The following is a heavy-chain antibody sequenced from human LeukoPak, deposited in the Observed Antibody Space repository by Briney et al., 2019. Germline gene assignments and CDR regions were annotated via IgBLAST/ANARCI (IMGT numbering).Heavy chain of an antibody. V-gene: IGHV3-33*06. D-gene: IGHD6-19*01. CDR2: IWYDGSNR. J-gene: IGHJ4*02. Sequence: GRSLRLSCAASGFTFSSYGIHWVRQAPGKGLEWVAIIWYDGSNRYYADSVKGRFTIPRDNSKNTLYLQMNSLRAEDTAVYYCAKGDSSGWASLDYWGQGTLVTVSS. CDR3: AKGDSSGWASLDY. CDR1: GFTFSSYG.